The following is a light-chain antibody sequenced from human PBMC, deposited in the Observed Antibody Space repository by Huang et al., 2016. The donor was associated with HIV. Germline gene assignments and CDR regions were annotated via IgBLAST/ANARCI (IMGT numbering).Light chain of an antibody. J-gene: IGKJ5*01. V-gene: IGKV3-15*01. CDR3: QQYDNWPLT. Sequence: ERVMTQSPATLSVAPGERVTLSCRASHSVSSNLAWYQQKPGQAPRLLIHGASTRATGIPARFSGSGSGTEFTLAISSVQSEDSGVYFCQQYDNWPLTFGQGTRLEIK. CDR1: HSVSSN. CDR2: GAS.